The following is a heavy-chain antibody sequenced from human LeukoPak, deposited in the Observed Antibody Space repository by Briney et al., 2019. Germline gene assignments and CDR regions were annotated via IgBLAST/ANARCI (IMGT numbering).Heavy chain of an antibody. D-gene: IGHD4-11*01. V-gene: IGHV3-15*01. J-gene: IGHJ4*02. CDR2: IKSKTDGGTT. CDR1: GFTFSNAW. Sequence: GGSLRLSCAASGFTFSNAWMSWVRQAPGKGLEWVGRIKSKTDGGTTDYAAPVKGRFTISRDDSKNALYLQMNSLKTEDTAVYYCTTDPFHSNYVFDYWGQGTLVTVSS. CDR3: TTDPFHSNYVFDY.